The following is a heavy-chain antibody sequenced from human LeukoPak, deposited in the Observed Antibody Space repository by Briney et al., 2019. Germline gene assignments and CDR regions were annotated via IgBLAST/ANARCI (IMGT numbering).Heavy chain of an antibody. CDR2: IYSGGST. D-gene: IGHD3-22*01. Sequence: SGGSLRLSFAASGFTVSSNYMSWVRQAPGKGLEWVSVIYSGGSTYYADSVKGRFTISRDNSKNTLYLQMSSLRAEDTAVYYCASHDSSGYYRLVDYWGQGTLVTVSS. J-gene: IGHJ4*02. CDR3: ASHDSSGYYRLVDY. CDR1: GFTVSSNY. V-gene: IGHV3-66*02.